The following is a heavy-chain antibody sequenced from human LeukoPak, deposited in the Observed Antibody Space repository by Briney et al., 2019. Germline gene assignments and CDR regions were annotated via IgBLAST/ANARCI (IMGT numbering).Heavy chain of an antibody. D-gene: IGHD6-19*01. J-gene: IGHJ3*02. CDR2: ICHSGST. CDR1: GYSISSGYY. CDR3: ARWVAVAGTRAFDI. V-gene: IGHV4-38-2*02. Sequence: SETLSLTCTVSGYSISSGYYWGWIRQPPGKGLEWIGSICHSGSTYYNPSLKSRVTISVDTSKNQFSLKLSSVTAADTAVYYCARWVAVAGTRAFDIWGQGTMVTVSS.